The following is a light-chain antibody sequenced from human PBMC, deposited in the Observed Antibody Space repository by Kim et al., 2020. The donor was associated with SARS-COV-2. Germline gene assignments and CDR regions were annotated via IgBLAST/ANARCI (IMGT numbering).Light chain of an antibody. CDR2: DAS. CDR3: QKYNGAPWT. V-gene: IGKV1-27*01. CDR1: QGISSN. J-gene: IGKJ1*01. Sequence: DIQMTQSPSSLSASVGDRVTITCRASQGISSNVAWYQQKPGDVPKLLIYDASALLSGVPSRFSGSGSGTDFTLTISSLQPEDVATYYCQKYNGAPWTFGQGTKVDI.